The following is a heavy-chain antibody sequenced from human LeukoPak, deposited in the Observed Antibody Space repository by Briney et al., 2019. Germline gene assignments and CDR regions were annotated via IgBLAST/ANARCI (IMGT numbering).Heavy chain of an antibody. CDR3: AREGAQHIVVVTATLDAFDI. CDR2: ISSSGSTI. V-gene: IGHV3-11*01. J-gene: IGHJ3*02. D-gene: IGHD2-21*02. CDR1: GFTFSDYY. Sequence: PGGSLRLSCAASGFTFSDYYMSWIRQAPGKGLEWVSYISSSGSTIYYADSVKGRFTISRDNAKNSLYLQMNRLRAEDTAVYYCAREGAQHIVVVTATLDAFDIWGQGTMVTVSS.